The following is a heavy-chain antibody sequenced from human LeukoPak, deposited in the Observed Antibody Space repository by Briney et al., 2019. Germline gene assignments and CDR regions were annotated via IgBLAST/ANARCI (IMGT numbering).Heavy chain of an antibody. V-gene: IGHV3-74*01. Sequence: GGSLRLSXAASGFTFSSYWMHWVRQAPGKGLVWVSRINSDGSSTSYADSVKGRFTISRDNAKNTLYLQMNSLRAEDTAVYYCARLGGSYYDYVWGSSQAFDYWGQGTLVTVSS. J-gene: IGHJ4*02. D-gene: IGHD3-16*01. CDR3: ARLGGSYYDYVWGSSQAFDY. CDR2: INSDGSST. CDR1: GFTFSSYW.